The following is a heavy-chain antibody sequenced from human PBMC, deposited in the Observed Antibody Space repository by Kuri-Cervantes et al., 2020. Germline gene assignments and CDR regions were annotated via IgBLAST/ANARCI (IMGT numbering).Heavy chain of an antibody. D-gene: IGHD3-10*01. V-gene: IGHV4-31*01. CDR3: AREGVRGAFDY. CDR2: IYYSGST. J-gene: IGHJ4*02. CDR1: GGSISSGGYY. Sequence: SETLSLTCTVSGGSISSGGYYWSWIRQHPGKGLEWIGYIYYSGSTYYNPSLKSLVTISVDTSKNQFSLKLSSVAAADTAVYYCAREGVRGAFDYWGQGTLVTVSS.